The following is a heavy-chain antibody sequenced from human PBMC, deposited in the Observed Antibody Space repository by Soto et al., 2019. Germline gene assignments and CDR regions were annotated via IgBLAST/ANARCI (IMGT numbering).Heavy chain of an antibody. V-gene: IGHV4-59*01. CDR1: GASISSSY. CDR2: VYYTGKT. Sequence: SETLSLTCTVSGASISSSYWSWIRQSPGNGLEWIGYVYYTGKTNYNPSLKSRVTISVDTSKNQFSLKLNSVTAADPAVYYCARVYYDRSGQSNTLYIWGQGRMATVS. D-gene: IGHD3-22*01. CDR3: ARVYYDRSGQSNTLYI. J-gene: IGHJ3*02.